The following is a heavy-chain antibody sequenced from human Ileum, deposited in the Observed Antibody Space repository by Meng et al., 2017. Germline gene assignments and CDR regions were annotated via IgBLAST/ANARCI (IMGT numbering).Heavy chain of an antibody. V-gene: IGHV4-4*02. J-gene: IGHJ4*02. Sequence: QWHLQTSGPGLVKPSGTLSLTCAVSGDSISSRDWWSWVRQPPGKGLEWIGEISQESGRTNYNPSLKSRVTISLDKSKNQFSLNLNSVTAADTAVYYCVRNEGYSLGDWGQGTLVTVSS. CDR2: ISQESGRT. CDR3: VRNEGYSLGD. D-gene: IGHD2-21*01. CDR1: GDSISSRDW.